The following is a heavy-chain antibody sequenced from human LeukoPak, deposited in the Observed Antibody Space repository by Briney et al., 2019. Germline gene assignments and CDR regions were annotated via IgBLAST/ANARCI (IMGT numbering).Heavy chain of an antibody. Sequence: TSETLPLTCTVSGGSISSYYWSWIRQPPGKRLEWIGYIYYSGSTNYNPSLKSRVAISVDTSKNQFSLKLSSVTAADTAVYYCARVDGYSSSWYPFDPWGQGTLVTVSS. CDR2: IYYSGST. J-gene: IGHJ5*02. CDR1: GGSISSYY. V-gene: IGHV4-59*08. D-gene: IGHD6-13*01. CDR3: ARVDGYSSSWYPFDP.